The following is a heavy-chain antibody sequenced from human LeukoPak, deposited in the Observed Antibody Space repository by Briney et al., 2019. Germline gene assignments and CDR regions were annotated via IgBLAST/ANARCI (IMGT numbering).Heavy chain of an antibody. V-gene: IGHV3-23*01. Sequence: GGSLRLSCAASGGTFTNYAMNWVRQAPGKGLEWVSVINGNAADTYYADSVKGRFTISRDNSKNTLYLQMNSLRAEDTAVSYCAKRAPGYCSSSSCFGQFDYWGQGILVTVSS. CDR2: INGNAADT. D-gene: IGHD2-2*01. CDR1: GGTFTNYA. CDR3: AKRAPGYCSSSSCFGQFDY. J-gene: IGHJ4*02.